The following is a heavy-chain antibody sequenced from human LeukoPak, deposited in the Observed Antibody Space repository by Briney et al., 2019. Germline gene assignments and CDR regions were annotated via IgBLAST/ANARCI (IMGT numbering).Heavy chain of an antibody. CDR2: IYYSGST. Sequence: SETLSLTCTVSGGSISSYYWSRIRQPPGKGLEWIGYIYYSGSTNYNPSLKSRVTISVDTSKNQFSLKLSSVTAADTAVYYCARHWCGGTPHWGQGTLVTVSS. CDR1: GGSISSYY. J-gene: IGHJ4*02. CDR3: ARHWCGGTPH. D-gene: IGHD2-21*01. V-gene: IGHV4-59*08.